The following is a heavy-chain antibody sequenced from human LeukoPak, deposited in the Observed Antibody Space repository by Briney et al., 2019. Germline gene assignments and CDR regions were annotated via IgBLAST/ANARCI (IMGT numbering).Heavy chain of an antibody. CDR1: GYSFTSNY. V-gene: IGHV1-46*01. CDR2: IYPRDGST. Sequence: ASVKVSCKASGYSFTSNYIHWVRQAPGQGLEWMGMIYPRDGSTSYAQKFQGRVTVTRDTSTSTVHMELSGLRSEDTAVYYCARDQEALDYRGQGTLVTVSS. CDR3: ARDQEALDY. J-gene: IGHJ4*02.